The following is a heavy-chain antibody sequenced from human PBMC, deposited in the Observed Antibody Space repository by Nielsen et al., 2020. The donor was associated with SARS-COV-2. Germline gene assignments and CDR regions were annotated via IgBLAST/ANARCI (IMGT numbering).Heavy chain of an antibody. Sequence: GGSLRLSCAASGFTFSGYGMHWVRQAPGKGLEWVAVIWYDGSNKYHADSVKGRFTISRDNSKNTLFLQMNNLRAEDTAVYYCARVDGSYYYYMDVWGKGTTVTVSS. V-gene: IGHV3-33*01. D-gene: IGHD3-10*01. CDR1: GFTFSGYG. J-gene: IGHJ6*03. CDR2: IWYDGSNK. CDR3: ARVDGSYYYYMDV.